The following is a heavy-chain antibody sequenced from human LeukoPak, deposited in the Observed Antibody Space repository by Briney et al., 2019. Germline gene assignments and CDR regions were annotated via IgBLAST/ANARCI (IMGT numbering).Heavy chain of an antibody. CDR1: GGTFSSHA. CDR3: ARGGVLYYDSSGYYYDY. J-gene: IGHJ4*02. CDR2: IIPIFGTA. D-gene: IGHD3-22*01. Sequence: GASVKVSFKASGGTFSSHAISWVRQAPGQGLEWMGGIIPIFGTANYAQKFQGRVTITADESTSTAYMELSSLRSEDTAVYYCARGGVLYYDSSGYYYDYWGQGTLVTVSS. V-gene: IGHV1-69*13.